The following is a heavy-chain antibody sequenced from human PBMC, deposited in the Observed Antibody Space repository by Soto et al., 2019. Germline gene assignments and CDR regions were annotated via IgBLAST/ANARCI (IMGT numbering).Heavy chain of an antibody. Sequence: ESGPTLVNPAETLTPTCTVSGFSLSNIKMGVSWIRQPPGKALEWLAHIFSYDNKSYSSSLKSRLTISEDTSNGQVVLSMTNMDPEDTATYYCARIDLTLGNYLYMDVWGQGTTVTVSS. CDR3: ARIDLTLGNYLYMDV. V-gene: IGHV2-26*01. D-gene: IGHD4-4*01. CDR1: GFSLSNIKMG. CDR2: IFSYDNK. J-gene: IGHJ6*02.